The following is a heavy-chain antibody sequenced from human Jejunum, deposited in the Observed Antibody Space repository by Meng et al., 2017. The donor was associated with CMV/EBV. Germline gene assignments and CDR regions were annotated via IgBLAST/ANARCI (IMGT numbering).Heavy chain of an antibody. CDR2: ISLDGRNS. CDR1: RDYG. D-gene: IGHD1-1*01. Sequence: RDYGMHWVRQAPGKGLEWVAVISLDGRNSYYADSVEGRFTISRDESKNTLFLQMNNLRPEDTALYYCARASGGTMVVLVTTGFDYWGQGTVVTVSS. CDR3: ARASGGTMVVLVTTGFDY. V-gene: IGHV3-30*04. J-gene: IGHJ4*02.